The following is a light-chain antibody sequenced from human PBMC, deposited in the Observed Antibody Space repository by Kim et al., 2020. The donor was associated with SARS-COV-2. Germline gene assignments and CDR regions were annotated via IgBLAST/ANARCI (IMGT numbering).Light chain of an antibody. Sequence: GQSITISCTGTSSDVGNYNLVSWYQQHPGKAPKLIIYEVSKRPSGVSTHLSGSKSGNTASLTISGLQAEDEADYYCCSYAGSSTWVFGGGTQLTVL. CDR1: SSDVGNYNL. CDR3: CSYAGSSTWV. CDR2: EVS. J-gene: IGLJ3*02. V-gene: IGLV2-23*02.